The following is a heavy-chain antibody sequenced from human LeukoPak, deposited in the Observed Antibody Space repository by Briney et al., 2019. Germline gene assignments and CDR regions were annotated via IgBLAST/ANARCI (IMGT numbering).Heavy chain of an antibody. Sequence: SETLSLTCTVSGGSISSYYWSWIRQPPGKGLEWIGYIYYSGSTNYNPSLKSRVTISVDTSKDQFSLKLSSVTAADTAVYYCARIITSNAFDIWGQGTMVTVSS. J-gene: IGHJ3*02. CDR2: IYYSGST. CDR1: GGSISSYY. D-gene: IGHD3-3*01. V-gene: IGHV4-59*01. CDR3: ARIITSNAFDI.